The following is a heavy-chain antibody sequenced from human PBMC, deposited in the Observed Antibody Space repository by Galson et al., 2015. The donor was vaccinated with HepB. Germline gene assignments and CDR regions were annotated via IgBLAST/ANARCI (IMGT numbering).Heavy chain of an antibody. CDR1: GYSFTSYW. V-gene: IGHV5-10-1*01. J-gene: IGHJ5*02. D-gene: IGHD3-3*01. CDR3: ARSLGSRFLDPRWFDP. CDR2: IDPSDSYT. Sequence: QSGAEVKKPGKSLRISCKGSGYSFTSYWISWVRQMPGKGLEWMGRIDPSDSYTNYSPSFQGHVTISADKSISTAYLQWSSLKASDTAMYYCARSLGSRFLDPRWFDPWGQGTLVTVSS.